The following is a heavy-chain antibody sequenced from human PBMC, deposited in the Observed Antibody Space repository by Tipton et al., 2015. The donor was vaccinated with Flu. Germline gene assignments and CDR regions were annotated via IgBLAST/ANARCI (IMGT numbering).Heavy chain of an antibody. D-gene: IGHD2-21*02. V-gene: IGHV4-39*07. Sequence: TLSLTCIVSGGSISSSSYYWGWIRQPPGRGLEWIGSIYYSGSTYYNPFLKSRVTISVDTSKNQFSLKLSSVTAADTAVYYCARDPIGGVTDKDAFDIWGQGTMVTVSS. CDR3: ARDPIGGVTDKDAFDI. J-gene: IGHJ3*02. CDR1: GGSISSSSYY. CDR2: IYYSGST.